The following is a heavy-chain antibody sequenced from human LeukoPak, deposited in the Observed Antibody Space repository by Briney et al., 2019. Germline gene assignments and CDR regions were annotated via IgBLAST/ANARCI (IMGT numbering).Heavy chain of an antibody. CDR1: GGSISSGGYY. Sequence: PSETLSLTCTVSGGSISSGGYYWSWIRQHPGKGLEWIGYIYYSGSTYYNPSLKSRVTISLDTSKNHFSLKLSSVTAADTAVYYCARGGTYDFWSDYPNWFDPWGQGTLVTVSS. CDR3: ARGGTYDFWSDYPNWFDP. J-gene: IGHJ5*02. V-gene: IGHV4-61*03. D-gene: IGHD3-3*01. CDR2: IYYSGST.